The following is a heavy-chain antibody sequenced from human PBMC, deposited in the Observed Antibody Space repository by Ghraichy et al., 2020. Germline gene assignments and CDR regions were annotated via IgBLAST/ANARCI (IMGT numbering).Heavy chain of an antibody. V-gene: IGHV4-34*01. Sequence: SETLSLTCAVYGGSFSGYYWSWIRQPPGKGLEWIGEINHSGSTNYNPSLKSRVTISVDTSKNQFSLKLSSVTAADTAVYYCATHTFLESDDWFDPWGQGTLVTVSS. CDR1: GGSFSGYY. J-gene: IGHJ5*02. CDR3: ATHTFLESDDWFDP. CDR2: INHSGST. D-gene: IGHD3-3*01.